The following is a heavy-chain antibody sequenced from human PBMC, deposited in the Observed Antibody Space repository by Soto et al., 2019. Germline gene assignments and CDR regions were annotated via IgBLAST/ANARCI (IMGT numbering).Heavy chain of an antibody. CDR3: GRERRVRGGWFDP. J-gene: IGHJ5*02. CDR1: GFTFSSYS. Sequence: EVQLVESGGGLVQPGGSLRLSCAASGFTFSSYSMNWVRQAPGKGLEWVSYISSSSSTIYYADSVKGRFTISRDNAKKSRYLQMNSRRAEDTAVYDCGRERRVRGGWFDPWGQGTLATFSS. D-gene: IGHD3-10*01. CDR2: ISSSSSTI. V-gene: IGHV3-48*01.